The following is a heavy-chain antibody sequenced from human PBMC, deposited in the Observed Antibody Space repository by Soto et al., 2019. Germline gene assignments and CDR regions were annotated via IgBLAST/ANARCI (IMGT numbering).Heavy chain of an antibody. Sequence: GVSLRLSCAGYGFRFVGYAMSWVRQAPGKGLEWISGVSGGGTSTYYAGSVKGRFTISRDSSVVYLQMNSLRADDTAVYYRAKWGGYYAYYSELDGWGRGITVTVSS. CDR1: GFRFVGYA. CDR3: AKWGGYYAYYSELDG. D-gene: IGHD1-26*01. V-gene: IGHV3-23*01. J-gene: IGHJ6*02. CDR2: VSGGGTST.